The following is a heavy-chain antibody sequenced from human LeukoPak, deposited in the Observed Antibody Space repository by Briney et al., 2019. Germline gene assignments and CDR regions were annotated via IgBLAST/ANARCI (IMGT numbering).Heavy chain of an antibody. V-gene: IGHV3-74*01. CDR2: VSADGSTT. D-gene: IGHD3-10*01. CDR1: GFTFTTYW. Sequence: GGSLRLSCVVSGFTFTTYWMHWVRQAPGRGLVWVSRVSADGSTTIYAVSVKGRFTISRDNGINTVYLQMNSLRAEDTAVYYCARGFEGYPFGWWFDPWGQGTLVTVSS. CDR3: ARGFEGYPFGWWFDP. J-gene: IGHJ5*02.